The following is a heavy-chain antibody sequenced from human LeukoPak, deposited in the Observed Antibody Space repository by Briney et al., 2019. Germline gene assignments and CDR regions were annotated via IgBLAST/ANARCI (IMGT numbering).Heavy chain of an antibody. Sequence: GGSLRLSCAASGFTFSSYAMSWVRQAPGKGLEWVSTISNSDGNTYYADSVKGRFTISRDNSKNTLYLQMNSLRAEDTAVYYCAKWGVVRGEISGLGYWGQGTLVTVSS. CDR2: ISNSDGNT. J-gene: IGHJ4*02. D-gene: IGHD3-10*01. V-gene: IGHV3-23*01. CDR3: AKWGVVRGEISGLGY. CDR1: GFTFSSYA.